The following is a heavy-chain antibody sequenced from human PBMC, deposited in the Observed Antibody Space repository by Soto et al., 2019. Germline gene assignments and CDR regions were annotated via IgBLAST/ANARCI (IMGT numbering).Heavy chain of an antibody. CDR1: GFTFIRHN. D-gene: IGHD3-22*01. CDR2: INPSGGST. V-gene: IGHV1-46*01. J-gene: IGHJ4*02. CDR3: ARNDNSGLDY. Sequence: GAPVEVSWQASGFTFIRHNMHWVRQAPGQGLEWMGMINPSGGSTSYAQKFQGRVTMTRDTSTSTVYMELSSLRSEDTAVYHCARNDNSGLDYWGQGTLVTVSS.